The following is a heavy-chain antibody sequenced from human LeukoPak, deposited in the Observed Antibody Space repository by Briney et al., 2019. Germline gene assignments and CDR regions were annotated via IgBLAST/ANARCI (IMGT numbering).Heavy chain of an antibody. D-gene: IGHD3-22*01. CDR1: GGSISSGGYY. J-gene: IGHJ4*02. Sequence: PSETLSLTCTVSGGSISSGGYYWSWIRQHPGKGLEWIGYIHYSGSTYYNPSLKSRVTISVDTSKNQFSLKLSSVTAADTAVYYCARERYYYDSSGYYRPDFDYWGQGTLVTVSS. CDR2: IHYSGST. V-gene: IGHV4-31*03. CDR3: ARERYYYDSSGYYRPDFDY.